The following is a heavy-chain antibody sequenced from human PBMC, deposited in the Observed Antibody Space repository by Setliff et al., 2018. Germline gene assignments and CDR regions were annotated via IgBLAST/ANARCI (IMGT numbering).Heavy chain of an antibody. CDR1: GFTFGTYT. D-gene: IGHD2-2*01. V-gene: IGHV3-21*01. CDR3: ARSENCFSTNCSPYDY. CDR2: ISRDSLHI. Sequence: GGSLRLSCAASGFTFGTYTMNWIRQAPGKGLEWVSSISRDSLHIYYADSLKGRFTISRDNAENSLYLQMNSLRAEDTAVYFCARSENCFSTNCSPYDYWGQGALVTVSS. J-gene: IGHJ4*02.